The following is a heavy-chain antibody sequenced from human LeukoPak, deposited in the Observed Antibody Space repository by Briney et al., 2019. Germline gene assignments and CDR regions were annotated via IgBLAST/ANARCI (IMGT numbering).Heavy chain of an antibody. CDR2: IREDGSEK. D-gene: IGHD3/OR15-3a*01. Sequence: GGSLTLSFVASGFIFSNYWMSWVRQAPCKGLEWVATIREDGSEKYYVDSVKGRFTMSRDNAKKSLYLQMNSLRAEDTALYYCADVLDWAYWGQGTLVTVSS. CDR3: ADVLDWAY. CDR1: GFIFSNYW. V-gene: IGHV3-7*01. J-gene: IGHJ4*02.